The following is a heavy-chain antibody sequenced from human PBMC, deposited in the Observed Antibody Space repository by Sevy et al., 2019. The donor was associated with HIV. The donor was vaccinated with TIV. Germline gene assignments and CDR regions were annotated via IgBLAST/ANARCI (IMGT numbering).Heavy chain of an antibody. CDR2: IWYDGTNK. V-gene: IGHV3-33*01. CDR3: ASGAYYYASRSQNFDY. J-gene: IGHJ4*02. Sequence: GGSLRLSCAASGFTFSSYGMHWVRQAPGKGLEGVALIWYDGTNKYYADSVKGRFTISRDNSKNTLYLQMNSLRAEDTAVYYCASGAYYYASRSQNFDYWGPGTLVTVSS. D-gene: IGHD3-10*01. CDR1: GFTFSSYG.